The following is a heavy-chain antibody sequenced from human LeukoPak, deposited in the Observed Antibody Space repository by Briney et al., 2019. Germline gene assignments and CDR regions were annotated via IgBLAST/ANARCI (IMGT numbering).Heavy chain of an antibody. CDR1: GGSINNYF. CDR2: IYYSGST. D-gene: IGHD1-26*01. V-gene: IGHV4-59*12. Sequence: PSETLSLTCTVSGGSINNYFWTWIRQPPGKGLEWIGSIYYSGSTYYNPSLKSRVTISVDTSKNQFSLKLSSVTAADTAVYYCARDYGPMGATRWFDPWGQGTLVTVSS. CDR3: ARDYGPMGATRWFDP. J-gene: IGHJ5*02.